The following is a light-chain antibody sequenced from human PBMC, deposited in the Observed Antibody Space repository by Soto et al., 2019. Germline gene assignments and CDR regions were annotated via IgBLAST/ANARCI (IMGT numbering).Light chain of an antibody. CDR3: SSYTTGSTSLV. Sequence: QSALTQPASVSGSPGQSITISCTGTSSDVGGYNSVSWYLQHPGKAPKLLIYDVSDRHPLVSDRLSGSKSGNTATLTISGLQPEDEGDYYCSSYTTGSTSLVFGGGTQLTVL. J-gene: IGLJ7*01. CDR2: DVS. CDR1: SSDVGGYNS. V-gene: IGLV2-14*01.